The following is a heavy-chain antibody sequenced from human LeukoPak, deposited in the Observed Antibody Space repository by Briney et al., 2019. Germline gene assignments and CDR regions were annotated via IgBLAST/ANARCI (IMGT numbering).Heavy chain of an antibody. CDR1: GFTFSSYA. Sequence: LPGGSLRLSCAASGFTFSSYAMSWVRQAPGKGLEWVSAISGSGGSTYYADSVKGRFTISRDNSKNTLYLQMNSLRAEDTAVYYCAKDPLAAAGTTAYYFDYWGQGTLVTVSS. CDR2: ISGSGGST. D-gene: IGHD6-13*01. J-gene: IGHJ4*02. V-gene: IGHV3-23*01. CDR3: AKDPLAAAGTTAYYFDY.